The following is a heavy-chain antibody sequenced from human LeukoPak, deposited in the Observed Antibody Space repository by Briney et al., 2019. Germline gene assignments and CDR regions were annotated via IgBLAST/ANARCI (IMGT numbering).Heavy chain of an antibody. CDR3: ARERVVVTAMYYYYYYMDV. V-gene: IGHV4-39*07. CDR2: IYYSGST. Sequence: SETLSLTCTVSGGSISSSSYYWGWIRQPPGKGLEWIGGIYYSGSTYYNPSLKSRVTISVDTSKNQFSLKLSSVTAADTAVYYCARERVVVTAMYYYYYYMDVWGKGTTVTVSS. CDR1: GGSISSSSYY. J-gene: IGHJ6*03. D-gene: IGHD2-21*02.